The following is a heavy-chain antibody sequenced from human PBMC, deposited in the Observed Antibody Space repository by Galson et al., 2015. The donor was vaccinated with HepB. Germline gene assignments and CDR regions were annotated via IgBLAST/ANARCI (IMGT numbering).Heavy chain of an antibody. CDR3: ARGSGSGQRYFDP. V-gene: IGHV1-3*01. J-gene: IGHJ5*02. D-gene: IGHD3-10*01. CDR2: INAGNGNT. CDR1: GYTFTTYI. Sequence: SVKVSCKASGYTFTTYIIHWVRQAPGQRLEWMRWINAGNGNTRYSRNFQDRITIISDTSASTAYMELSSLKSEDTAVYYCARGSGSGQRYFDPWGQGTLATVSS.